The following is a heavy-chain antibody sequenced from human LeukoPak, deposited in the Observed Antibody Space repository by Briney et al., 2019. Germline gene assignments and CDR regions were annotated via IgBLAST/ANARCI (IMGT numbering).Heavy chain of an antibody. Sequence: GGPLRLSCEASGFTFNSYVMSWVRQAPGKGLEWVSGISGSGGTTFYADSVKGRFTISRDNSKNTLYLQMNSLRAEDTAVYYCAKAQNWNYDYYYGMDVWGQGTTVTVSS. D-gene: IGHD1-7*01. CDR3: AKAQNWNYDYYYGMDV. CDR2: ISGSGGTT. CDR1: GFTFNSYV. V-gene: IGHV3-23*01. J-gene: IGHJ6*02.